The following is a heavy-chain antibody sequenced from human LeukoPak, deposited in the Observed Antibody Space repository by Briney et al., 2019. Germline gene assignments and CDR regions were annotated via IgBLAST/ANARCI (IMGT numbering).Heavy chain of an antibody. V-gene: IGHV3-7*01. CDR2: IKQDGSRK. CDR1: GVTFSSSW. CDR3: ASLGYQRDY. D-gene: IGHD2-15*01. Sequence: SGGSLRLSCAASGVTFSSSWMSWVRQAPGKGLEWVANIKQDGSRKLYVDSVQGRFTISRDNAKNSLYLQMNSLRAEDTAVYYCASLGYQRDYWGQGTLVTVSS. J-gene: IGHJ4*02.